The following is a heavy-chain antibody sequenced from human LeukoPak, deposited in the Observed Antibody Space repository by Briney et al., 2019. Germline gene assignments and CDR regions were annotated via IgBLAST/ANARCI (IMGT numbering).Heavy chain of an antibody. CDR2: VDTEDGDT. CDR3: ATGTRRWFVS. V-gene: IGHV1-69-2*01. D-gene: IGHD3/OR15-3a*01. J-gene: IGHJ5*01. Sequence: ASVNISCKASGYTFTYQFIHWMKQGPGKGLAWVGLVDTEDGDTVYTPQSGGRLKMNADTSAETAYMEVSNLRLDETAVYYCATGTRRWFVSWGQGTLVTVSS. CDR1: GYTFTYQF.